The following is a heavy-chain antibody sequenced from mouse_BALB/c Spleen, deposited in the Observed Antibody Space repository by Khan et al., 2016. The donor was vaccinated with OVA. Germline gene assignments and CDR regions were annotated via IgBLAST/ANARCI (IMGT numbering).Heavy chain of an antibody. J-gene: IGHJ3*01. D-gene: IGHD2-3*01. Sequence: EVELVESGGGLVKPGGSLKLSCAASGFSFSDYYMYWVLQTPEKRLEWVVTISDGGSYTYYPHSVKGRFTISRDKAKNNLYLQMRSLKSEDTAMYYCASDGGYYLYFAYWGQGTLVTVSA. CDR2: ISDGGSYT. V-gene: IGHV5-4*02. CDR1: GFSFSDYY. CDR3: ASDGGYYLYFAY.